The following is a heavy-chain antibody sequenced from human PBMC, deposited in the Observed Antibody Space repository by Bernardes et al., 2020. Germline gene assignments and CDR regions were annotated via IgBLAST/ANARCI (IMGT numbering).Heavy chain of an antibody. CDR2: ISGRGGIT. Sequence: GGSLRLSCAASGFTFSSYAMSWVRQAPGKGLEWVSAISGRGGITYYADSVKGRFTISRDNSKNTLYLQMNSLRAEDTAVYYCAKEGILGMITFGGVIGLEPEYYGFDVWGQGTPVTVSS. J-gene: IGHJ6*02. D-gene: IGHD3-16*02. CDR1: GFTFSSYA. CDR3: AKEGILGMITFGGVIGLEPEYYGFDV. V-gene: IGHV3-23*01.